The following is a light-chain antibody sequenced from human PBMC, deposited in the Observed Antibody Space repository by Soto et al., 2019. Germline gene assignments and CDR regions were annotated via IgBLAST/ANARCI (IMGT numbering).Light chain of an antibody. CDR2: GAS. CDR3: QQYGSSQT. J-gene: IGKJ4*01. Sequence: EIVLTQSPGTLSLSPGERATLSCRASQSVSSSYLAWYQQKPGQAPRLLIYGASSRATGIPDRFSGSGSGTDFTLTISRLEPKDFAVYYCQQYGSSQTFGGGTKVEIK. CDR1: QSVSSSY. V-gene: IGKV3-20*01.